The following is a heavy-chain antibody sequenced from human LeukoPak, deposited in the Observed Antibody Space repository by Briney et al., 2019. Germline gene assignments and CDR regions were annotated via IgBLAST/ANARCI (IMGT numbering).Heavy chain of an antibody. V-gene: IGHV3-23*01. CDR1: GFTFSSYA. D-gene: IGHD1-26*01. CDR3: AKPSGSSGSATPAFFDY. Sequence: PGGSLRLSCAASGFTFSSYAMSWVRQAPGKGLEWVSAISGSGGSTYYADSVKGRFTISRDNSKNTLYLQMNSLRAEDTAVYYCAKPSGSSGSATPAFFDYWGQGTLVTVSS. J-gene: IGHJ4*02. CDR2: ISGSGGST.